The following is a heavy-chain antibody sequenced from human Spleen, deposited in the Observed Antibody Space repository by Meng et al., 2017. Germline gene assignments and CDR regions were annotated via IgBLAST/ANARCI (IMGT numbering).Heavy chain of an antibody. V-gene: IGHV1-46*01. CDR2: INSNSGGT. Sequence: QVQLVQSGPEVIKPGASLIMSCRTSGYTFTDFFLHWVRQAPGQGLEWLGTINSNSGGTAYARKFQGRITLTRDTSASTVYMDLGSLGSEDTAFYYCAREKSPGHFDYLGQGILVTVSS. J-gene: IGHJ4*02. CDR3: AREKSPGHFDY. CDR1: GYTFTDFF.